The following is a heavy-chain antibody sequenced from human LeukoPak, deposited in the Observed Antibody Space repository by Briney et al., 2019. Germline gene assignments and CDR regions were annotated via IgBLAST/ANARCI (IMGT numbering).Heavy chain of an antibody. CDR3: ARILSGFGSDY. CDR2: INAYGGNT. D-gene: IGHD2/OR15-2a*01. V-gene: IGHV3-23*01. J-gene: IGHJ4*02. CDR1: GFTFNTYA. Sequence: GGPLRLSCAASGFTFNTYAMTWVRQAPGKGLEWVSSINAYGGNTYYVDSVKGRFTISRDNSKNTLYLQMHSLRVEDTAVYYCARILSGFGSDYWGQGTLVTVSS.